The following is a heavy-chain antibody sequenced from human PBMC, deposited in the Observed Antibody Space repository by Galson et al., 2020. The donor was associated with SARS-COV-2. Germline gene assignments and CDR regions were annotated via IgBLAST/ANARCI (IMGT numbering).Heavy chain of an antibody. V-gene: IGHV3-53*01. D-gene: IGHD3-22*01. Sequence: GGSLRLSCAATAFTVHSNYMSWVRQAPGQALAWLSALYRGGSTSYADSVKGRFTIPRDNSKNTLYLQMNSLRAEDTAVYYCARGLYYYDSSGYSDYGAFDIWGQGRMVTVSS. J-gene: IGHJ3*02. CDR2: LYRGGST. CDR1: AFTVHSNY. CDR3: ARGLYYYDSSGYSDYGAFDI.